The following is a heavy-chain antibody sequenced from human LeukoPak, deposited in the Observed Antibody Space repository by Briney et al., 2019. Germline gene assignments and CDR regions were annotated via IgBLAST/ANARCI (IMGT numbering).Heavy chain of an antibody. Sequence: GGSLRLSCAASGFTFNNYGMSWVRQAPGKGLEWVSGISGSGGNTYYRDSVKGRFTISRDNSKNTLYLQMNTLRVEDTAVYYCARAVRAYGGYSQSDYWGQGTLVTVSS. CDR2: ISGSGGNT. D-gene: IGHD5-12*01. CDR3: ARAVRAYGGYSQSDY. J-gene: IGHJ4*02. V-gene: IGHV3-23*01. CDR1: GFTFNNYG.